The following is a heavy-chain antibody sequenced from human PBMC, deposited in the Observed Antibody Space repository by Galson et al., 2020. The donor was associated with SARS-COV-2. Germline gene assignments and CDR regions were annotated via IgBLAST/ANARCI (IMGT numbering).Heavy chain of an antibody. CDR2: IGTAGDT. CDR1: GFTFSSYD. J-gene: IGHJ6*03. D-gene: IGHD3-3*01. Sequence: GGSLRLSCAASGFTFSSYDMHWVRQATGKGLEWVSAIGTAGDTYYPGSVKGRFTISRENAKNSLYLQMNSLRAGDTAVYYCARLSSITIFGVATPRYYYMDVWGKGTTVTVSS. V-gene: IGHV3-13*01. CDR3: ARLSSITIFGVATPRYYYMDV.